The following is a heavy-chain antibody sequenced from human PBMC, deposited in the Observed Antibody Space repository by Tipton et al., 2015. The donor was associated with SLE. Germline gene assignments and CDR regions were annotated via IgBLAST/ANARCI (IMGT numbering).Heavy chain of an antibody. CDR3: ARGSYYYYYMDV. D-gene: IGHD6-19*01. J-gene: IGHJ6*03. Sequence: SLRLSCVGSGFTFGDFAMSWVRQAPGKGLGWGGFIRSQDYDGTTEYAASVKGRFTISRDDSKNTLFLQMNSLRAEDTAVYYCARGSYYYYYMDVWGIGTTVTVSS. V-gene: IGHV3-49*04. CDR2: IRSQDYDGTT. CDR1: GFTFGDFA.